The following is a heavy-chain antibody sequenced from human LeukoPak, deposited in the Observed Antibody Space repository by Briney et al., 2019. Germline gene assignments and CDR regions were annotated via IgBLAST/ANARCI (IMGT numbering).Heavy chain of an antibody. CDR3: ARASRWTRKLNRSDWYFDL. J-gene: IGHJ2*01. Sequence: GASVKVSCKASGGTFSSYAISWVRQAPGQGLEWMGGIIPIFGTANYAQKFQGRVTITTDESTSTAYMELSSLRSEDTAVYYCARASRWTRKLNRSDWYFDLWGRGTLVTVSS. CDR1: GGTFSSYA. CDR2: IIPIFGTA. V-gene: IGHV1-69*05. D-gene: IGHD3-3*01.